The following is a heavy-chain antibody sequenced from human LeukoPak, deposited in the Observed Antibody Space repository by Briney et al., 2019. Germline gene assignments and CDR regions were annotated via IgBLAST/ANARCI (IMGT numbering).Heavy chain of an antibody. Sequence: GESLKISCKSSGYSYTSYWIGWVRQMPGKGLEWMGVIYPGDSDTRYSPSFQGQVTISADKSITTAYLQWSTLKASDTAMYYCARQEYSSGYSDYWGQGTLVTVSS. D-gene: IGHD3-22*01. J-gene: IGHJ4*02. CDR3: ARQEYSSGYSDY. CDR1: GYSYTSYW. V-gene: IGHV5-51*01. CDR2: IYPGDSDT.